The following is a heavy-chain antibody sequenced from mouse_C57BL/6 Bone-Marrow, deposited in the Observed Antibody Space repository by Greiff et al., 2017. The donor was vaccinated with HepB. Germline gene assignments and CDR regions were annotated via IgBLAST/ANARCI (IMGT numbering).Heavy chain of an antibody. Sequence: VQLKQPGAELVKPGASVKLSCKASGYTFTSYWMQWVKQRPGQGLEWIGEIDPSDSYTNYNQKFKGKATLTVDTSSSTAYMQLSSLTSEDSAVYYCARDSLYWGQGTLVTVSA. CDR3: ARDSLY. CDR2: IDPSDSYT. J-gene: IGHJ3*01. D-gene: IGHD3-2*01. V-gene: IGHV1-50*01. CDR1: GYTFTSYW.